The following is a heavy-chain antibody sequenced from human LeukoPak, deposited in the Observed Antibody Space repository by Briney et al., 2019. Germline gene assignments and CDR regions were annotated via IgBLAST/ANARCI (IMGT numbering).Heavy chain of an antibody. V-gene: IGHV3-11*05. CDR3: ARDETHHYDSGNYSPDAFDI. CDR2: ISGSSSYT. J-gene: IGHJ3*02. D-gene: IGHD3-10*01. Sequence: PGGSLRLSCAASGFTFSDYYMSWIRQAPGKGLEWVSYISGSSSYTNYADSVKGRFTISRDNAKNSLYLQMNSLRAEDTAVYYCARDETHHYDSGNYSPDAFDIWGQGTKVTVSS. CDR1: GFTFSDYY.